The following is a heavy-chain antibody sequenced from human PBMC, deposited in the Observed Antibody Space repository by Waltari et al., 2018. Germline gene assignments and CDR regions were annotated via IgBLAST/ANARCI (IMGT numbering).Heavy chain of an antibody. CDR1: GGSFSGYY. D-gene: IGHD3-3*01. Sequence: QVQLQQWGAGLLKPSETLSLTCAVYGGSFSGYYWSWIRHPPGKGREWIGEINHSGSTNYNPSLKSRVTISVDTSKNQFSLKLSSVTAADTAVYYCARAAIYDFWSGYYRKFNWFDPWGQGTLVTVSS. J-gene: IGHJ5*02. V-gene: IGHV4-34*01. CDR2: INHSGST. CDR3: ARAAIYDFWSGYYRKFNWFDP.